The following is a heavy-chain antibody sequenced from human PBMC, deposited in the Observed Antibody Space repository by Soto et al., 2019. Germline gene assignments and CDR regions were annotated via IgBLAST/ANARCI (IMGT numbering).Heavy chain of an antibody. Sequence: LSLTCAVYGGSFSGYYWSWIRQPPGKGLEWIGEINHSGSTNYNPSLKSRVTISVDTSKNQFSLKLSSMTAADTAVYYCARGRYNWNYWGQGTLVTVSS. J-gene: IGHJ4*02. CDR3: ARGRYNWNY. V-gene: IGHV4-34*01. CDR1: GGSFSGYY. CDR2: INHSGST. D-gene: IGHD1-20*01.